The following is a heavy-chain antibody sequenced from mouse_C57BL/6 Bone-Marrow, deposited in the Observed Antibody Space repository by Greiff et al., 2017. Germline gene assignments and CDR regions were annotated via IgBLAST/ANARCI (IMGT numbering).Heavy chain of an antibody. CDR1: GYTFTSYT. CDR2: INPSSGYT. V-gene: IGHV1-4*01. Sequence: VHLVESGAELARPGASVKMSCKASGYTFTSYTMHWVKQRPGQGLEWIGYINPSSGYTKYNQKFKDKATLTADKSSSTAYMQLSSLTSEDSAVYYCVTGDYWGQGTTLTVSS. J-gene: IGHJ2*01. CDR3: VTGDY.